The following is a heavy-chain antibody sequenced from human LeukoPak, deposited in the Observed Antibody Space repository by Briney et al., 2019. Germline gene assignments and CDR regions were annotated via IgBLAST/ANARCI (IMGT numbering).Heavy chain of an antibody. CDR2: ISYDGSNK. CDR3: AKGPSTVGGIAAAGGFDY. J-gene: IGHJ4*02. V-gene: IGHV3-30*18. CDR1: GFTFSSYG. Sequence: GGSLRLSCAASGFTFSSYGMHWVRQAPGKGLEWVAVISYDGSNKYYADSVKGRFTISRDNSKNTLYLQMNSLRAEDTAVYYCAKGPSTVGGIAAAGGFDYWGQGTLVTVSS. D-gene: IGHD6-13*01.